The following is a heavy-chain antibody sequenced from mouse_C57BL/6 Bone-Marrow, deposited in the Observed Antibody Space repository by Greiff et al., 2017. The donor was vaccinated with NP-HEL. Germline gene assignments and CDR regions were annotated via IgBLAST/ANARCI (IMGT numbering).Heavy chain of an antibody. J-gene: IGHJ1*03. D-gene: IGHD2-5*01. CDR2: INPYNGDT. V-gene: IGHV1-20*01. Sequence: VKLQESGPELVKPGDSVKISCKASGYSFTGYFMNWVMQSHGKSLEWIGRINPYNGDTFYNQKFKGKATLTVDKSSSTAHMELRSLTSEDSAVYYCARSGSNYGGWYFDVWGTGTTVTVSS. CDR3: ARSGSNYGGWYFDV. CDR1: GYSFTGYF.